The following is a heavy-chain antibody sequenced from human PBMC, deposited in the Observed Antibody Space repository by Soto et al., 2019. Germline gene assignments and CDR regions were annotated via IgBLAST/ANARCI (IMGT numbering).Heavy chain of an antibody. D-gene: IGHD3-3*01. V-gene: IGHV4-59*01. CDR2: IYYTGST. CDR3: ARAAPNYDFWSDYPKWFDP. Sequence: SETLSLTCSVSGGSISGYYWSWIRQPPGRGLEWIGYIYYTGSTNYNPSLKSRVTISVDTSKNQFSLKLTSVTAADTAVYYCARAAPNYDFWSDYPKWFDPWGQGTLVTVSS. J-gene: IGHJ5*02. CDR1: GGSISGYY.